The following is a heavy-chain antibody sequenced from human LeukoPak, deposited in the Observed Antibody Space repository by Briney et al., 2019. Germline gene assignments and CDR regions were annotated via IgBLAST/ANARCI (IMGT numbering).Heavy chain of an antibody. D-gene: IGHD3-10*01. CDR3: ARSLSSGSLYYYYYMDV. CDR2: IYTSGST. J-gene: IGHJ6*03. CDR1: GGSISSYY. V-gene: IGHV4-4*07. Sequence: SETLSLTCTVSGGSISSYYWNWLRQPAGKGLEWIGRIYTSGSTNYNPSLKSRVTMSVDTSKNQFSLKLSSVTAADTAVYYCARSLSSGSLYYYYYMDVWGKGTTVTVSS.